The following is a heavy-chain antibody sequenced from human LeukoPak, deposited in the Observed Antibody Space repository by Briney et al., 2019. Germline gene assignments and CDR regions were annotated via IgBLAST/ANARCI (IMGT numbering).Heavy chain of an antibody. J-gene: IGHJ3*02. Sequence: GGSLRLSCAASGFTFSSYSMNWVRQGPGKGLEWLSYISSSDNTIYYADSVKGRFTISRDNAKNSLYLQMNSLRAEDTAVYYCARDSVGISASFDIWGQGTMVTVSS. CDR1: GFTFSSYS. V-gene: IGHV3-48*04. CDR2: ISSSDNTI. D-gene: IGHD6-13*01. CDR3: ARDSVGISASFDI.